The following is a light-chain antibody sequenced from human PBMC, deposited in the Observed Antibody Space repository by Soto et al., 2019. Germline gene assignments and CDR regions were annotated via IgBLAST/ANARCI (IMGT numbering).Light chain of an antibody. Sequence: DIQMTQSPSSLSASVGDRVTITCRASQSISSYLNWYRQKPGKAPKLLIYAASSLQSGVPSRFSGSGTWTDFTLTISSLQPEDFATYYCQQSYSTPLFGPGTKVDIK. V-gene: IGKV1-39*01. CDR3: QQSYSTPL. CDR2: AAS. CDR1: QSISSY. J-gene: IGKJ3*01.